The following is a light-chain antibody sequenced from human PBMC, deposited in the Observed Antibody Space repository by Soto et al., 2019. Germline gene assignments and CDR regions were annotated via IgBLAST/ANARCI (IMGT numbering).Light chain of an antibody. Sequence: EIVMTQSPATLSVSPGERSTLSCRASQSVSSNLAWYQQKPGQAPRLLIYGASSRATGIPDRFSGSGSGTDFTLSISRLEPEDFAVYYCQQYGGSPITFGQGTRLEI. V-gene: IGKV3-20*01. CDR1: QSVSSN. CDR2: GAS. CDR3: QQYGGSPIT. J-gene: IGKJ5*01.